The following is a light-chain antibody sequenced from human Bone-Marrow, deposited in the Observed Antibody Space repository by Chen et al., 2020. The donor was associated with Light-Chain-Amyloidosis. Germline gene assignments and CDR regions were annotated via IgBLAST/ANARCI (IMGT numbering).Light chain of an antibody. CDR1: NIGTET. Sequence: SYVLTQPPSVSVAPGQTARITCGADNIGTETVHWYQHKPGQAPVLVIYDDTDRPSGIPERVSGYTAANTATLTISRVEAGDEADYYGQVADITRDYEVVGTGTKVTVL. V-gene: IGLV3-21*02. J-gene: IGLJ1*01. CDR3: QVADITRDYEV. CDR2: DDT.